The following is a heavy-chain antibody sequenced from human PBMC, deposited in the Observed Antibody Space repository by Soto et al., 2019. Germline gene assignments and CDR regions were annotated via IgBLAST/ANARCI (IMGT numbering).Heavy chain of an antibody. CDR1: GYTFTSYG. CDR3: ARDPRDILTGYHQCFDY. V-gene: IGHV1-18*01. J-gene: IGHJ4*02. D-gene: IGHD3-9*01. Sequence: ASVKVSCKASGYTFTSYGISWVRQAPGQGLEWMGWISAYNGNTNYAQKLQGRVTMTTDTSTSTAYMELRSLRSDDTAVYYCARDPRDILTGYHQCFDYWGQGTLVTVSS. CDR2: ISAYNGNT.